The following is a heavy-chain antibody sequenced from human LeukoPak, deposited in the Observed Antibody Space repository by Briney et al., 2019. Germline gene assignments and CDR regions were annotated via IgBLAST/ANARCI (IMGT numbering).Heavy chain of an antibody. Sequence: GASVKVSCKASGYTFTSYGISWVRQAPGQGLEWMGWISAYNGNTNYAQKLQGRVTMTTDTSTSTVYMELRSLRSDDTAVYYCARDYPLYDILTGPPFDYWGQGTLVTVSS. J-gene: IGHJ4*02. V-gene: IGHV1-18*01. CDR2: ISAYNGNT. D-gene: IGHD3-9*01. CDR1: GYTFTSYG. CDR3: ARDYPLYDILTGPPFDY.